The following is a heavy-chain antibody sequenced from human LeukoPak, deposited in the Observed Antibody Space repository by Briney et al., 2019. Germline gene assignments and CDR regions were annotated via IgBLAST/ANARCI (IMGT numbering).Heavy chain of an antibody. CDR2: IAYSGST. Sequence: SETLSLTCTVSGGSISSYYWSWIRQPPGKGLEWIGHIAYSGSTIYNPSLKSRVTITLDTSKNLFSLKPTSVTAADTAVYYCARDYGGNSITFGIWGQGTMVTVS. J-gene: IGHJ3*02. CDR3: ARDYGGNSITFGI. CDR1: GGSISSYY. V-gene: IGHV4-59*01. D-gene: IGHD4-23*01.